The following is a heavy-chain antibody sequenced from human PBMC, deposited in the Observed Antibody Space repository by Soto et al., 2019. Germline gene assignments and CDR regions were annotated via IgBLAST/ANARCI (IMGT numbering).Heavy chain of an antibody. CDR2: INPNGGST. CDR1: GYTFINYY. D-gene: IGHD6-19*01. J-gene: IGHJ3*02. CDR3: AREKWLVRRNDPFDI. V-gene: IGHV1-46*01. Sequence: QVQLVQSGAEVKKPGASVKVSCKASGYTFINYYMHWVRQAPGQGLEWMGIINPNGGSTTYAQKFQGRVTLTRETSTNTVNMELSSLRSEDTAVYYCAREKWLVRRNDPFDIWGQGTMGTVSS.